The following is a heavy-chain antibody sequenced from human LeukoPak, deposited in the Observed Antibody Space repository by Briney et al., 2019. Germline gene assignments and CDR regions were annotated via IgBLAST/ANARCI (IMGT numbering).Heavy chain of an antibody. J-gene: IGHJ4*02. V-gene: IGHV4-59*01. Sequence: SETLSLTCTVSGGSISSYYWSWIRQPPGKGLEWIGYIYYSGSTNYNPSLKSRVTISVDTSKNQFSLKLSSVTAADTAVYYCARYGSGSARGYFDYWGQGTPVTVSS. CDR3: ARYGSGSARGYFDY. CDR1: GGSISSYY. D-gene: IGHD3-10*01. CDR2: IYYSGST.